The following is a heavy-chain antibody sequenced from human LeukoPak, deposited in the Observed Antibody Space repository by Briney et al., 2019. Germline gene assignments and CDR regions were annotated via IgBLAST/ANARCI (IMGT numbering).Heavy chain of an antibody. D-gene: IGHD3-10*01. CDR1: GGSISSYY. Sequence: PSETLSLTRTVSGGSISSYYWSWIRQPPGKGLEWIGYIYYSGSTNYNPSLKSRVTISVDTSKNQFSLKLSSVTAADTAVYYCATALSMVRGVTFDYWGQGTLVTVSS. J-gene: IGHJ4*02. V-gene: IGHV4-59*12. CDR3: ATALSMVRGVTFDY. CDR2: IYYSGST.